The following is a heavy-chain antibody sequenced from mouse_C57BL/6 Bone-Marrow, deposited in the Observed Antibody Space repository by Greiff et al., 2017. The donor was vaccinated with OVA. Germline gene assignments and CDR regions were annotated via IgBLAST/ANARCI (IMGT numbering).Heavy chain of an antibody. CDR1: GYTFTDYY. D-gene: IGHD2-5*01. V-gene: IGHV1-26*01. Sequence: VQLQQSGPELVKPGASVKISCKASGYTFTDYYMNWVKQSHGKSLEWIGDINPNNGGTSYNQKFKGKATLTVDNSSSTAYMELRSLTSEDAAVYYWARSYSNYYYDYWGQGTTLTVSS. CDR2: INPNNGGT. J-gene: IGHJ2*01. CDR3: ARSYSNYYYDY.